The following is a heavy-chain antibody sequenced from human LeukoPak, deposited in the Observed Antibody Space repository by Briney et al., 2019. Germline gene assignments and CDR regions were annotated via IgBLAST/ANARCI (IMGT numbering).Heavy chain of an antibody. J-gene: IGHJ4*01. V-gene: IGHV3-7*01. CDR1: GFRFTTYW. CDR3: ARGKSGSYGLEDY. Sequence: PGGSLRLSCAASGFRFTTYWMTWVRQAPGKGLEWVANIKEDGSDKHYVDSVKGRFTISRDNAKNSLYLQMNSLRAEDTAVYYCARGKSGSYGLEDYLGHGTLVTVSS. CDR2: IKEDGSDK. D-gene: IGHD1-26*01.